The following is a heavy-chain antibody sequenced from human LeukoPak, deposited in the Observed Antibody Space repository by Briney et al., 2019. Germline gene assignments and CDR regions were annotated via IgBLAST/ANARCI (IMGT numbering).Heavy chain of an antibody. Sequence: SQTLSLTCTVSGGSISSGSYYWSWIRQPAGKGLEWIGRIYTSGSTNYNPSLKSRVTISVGTSKNQFSLRLSSVTAADTAVYYCARDSPMRSELRAYYYYYMDVWGKGTTVTVSS. CDR1: GGSISSGSYY. J-gene: IGHJ6*03. D-gene: IGHD1-14*01. V-gene: IGHV4-61*02. CDR3: ARDSPMRSELRAYYYYYMDV. CDR2: IYTSGST.